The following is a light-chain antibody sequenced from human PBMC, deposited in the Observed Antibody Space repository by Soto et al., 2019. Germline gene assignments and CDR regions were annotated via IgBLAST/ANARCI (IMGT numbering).Light chain of an antibody. CDR2: GAS. CDR3: QRYGSSPPIT. CDR1: QSVSSSY. V-gene: IGKV3-20*01. J-gene: IGKJ2*01. Sequence: EIVLTQSPGTLSLSQGERATLSCRASQSVSSSYLAWYQQKPGQAPRLLIYGASTRATGIPDRFSGSGSVIDFTLSISSLEPEDFAVYFCQRYGSSPPITLGQGTKVEI.